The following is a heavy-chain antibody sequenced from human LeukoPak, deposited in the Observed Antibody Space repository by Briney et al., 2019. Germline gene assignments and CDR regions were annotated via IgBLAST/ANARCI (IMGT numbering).Heavy chain of an antibody. CDR3: ARGMYTSGWSFDY. CDR1: SGSVSSGSSY. V-gene: IGHV4-61*01. CDR2: ISYTGST. D-gene: IGHD6-19*01. J-gene: IGHJ4*02. Sequence: SETLSLTCTVSSGSVSSGSSYWSCIRQPPGKGLEWIGSISYTGSTNFNPSLKSRVTISIDTSKNQFSLNLSSVTAADTAIYYCARGMYTSGWSFDYWGQGTLVTVPS.